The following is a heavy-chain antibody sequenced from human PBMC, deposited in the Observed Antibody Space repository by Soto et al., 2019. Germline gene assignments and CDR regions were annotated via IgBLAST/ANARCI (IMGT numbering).Heavy chain of an antibody. CDR3: ARDHANCGGDCYTNLFDP. CDR1: GFTFTNHW. Sequence: EVHLVESGGGLVQPGGSLRLSCAGSGFTFTNHWMHWVRQAPGKGLVWVSRISVDGRTTNYADSVKGRFTISRDNAKNPLYLQMNSLRSEDTAVYYCARDHANCGGDCYTNLFDPWGQGTLVTVSS. J-gene: IGHJ5*02. CDR2: ISVDGRTT. D-gene: IGHD2-21*02. V-gene: IGHV3-74*01.